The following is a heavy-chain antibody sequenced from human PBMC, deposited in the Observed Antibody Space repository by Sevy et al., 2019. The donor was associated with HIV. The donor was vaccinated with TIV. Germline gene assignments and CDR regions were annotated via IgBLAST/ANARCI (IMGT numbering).Heavy chain of an antibody. CDR3: ARDVSYDSSGYYYAPYGMDV. CDR1: GGSVSSGSYY. J-gene: IGHJ6*02. V-gene: IGHV4-61*01. Sequence: SETLSLTCTVSGGSVSSGSYYWSWIRQPPGKGLEWIGYIYYSGSTNYNPSLKSRVTISVDTSKNQFSLKLSSVTAADTAVYYCARDVSYDSSGYYYAPYGMDVWGQGTTLTVSS. CDR2: IYYSGST. D-gene: IGHD3-22*01.